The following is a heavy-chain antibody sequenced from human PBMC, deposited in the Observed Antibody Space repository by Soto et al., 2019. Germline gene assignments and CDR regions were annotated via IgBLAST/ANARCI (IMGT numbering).Heavy chain of an antibody. CDR1: GFTFGDYA. D-gene: IGHD2-2*01. CDR3: TSRTQGGSTSFTIYYYYGMDV. Sequence: QPVGSLRLSCTASGFTFGDYAMSWFRQAPGKGLEGVGFIRSKAYGGTTEYAASVKGRFTISRDDSKSIAYLQMNSLKTEDTAVYYCTSRTQGGSTSFTIYYYYGMDVWGQGTTVTVSS. CDR2: IRSKAYGGTT. J-gene: IGHJ6*02. V-gene: IGHV3-49*03.